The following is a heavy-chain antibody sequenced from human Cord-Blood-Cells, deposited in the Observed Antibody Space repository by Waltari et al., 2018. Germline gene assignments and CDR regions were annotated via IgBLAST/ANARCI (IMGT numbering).Heavy chain of an antibody. V-gene: IGHV3-66*01. CDR1: GFTVSSNY. CDR3: ARSRGGSSSGSWHYFDY. J-gene: IGHJ4*02. Sequence: EVQLVESGGGLVQPGGSLRLSCAASGFTVSSNYMSWVRQAPGKGLEWVSVIYSGCSTYYADSVKGRFTITRDNSKNTLYLQMNSLRAEDTAVYYCARSRGGSSSGSWHYFDYWGQGTLVTVSS. CDR2: IYSGCST. D-gene: IGHD3-10*01.